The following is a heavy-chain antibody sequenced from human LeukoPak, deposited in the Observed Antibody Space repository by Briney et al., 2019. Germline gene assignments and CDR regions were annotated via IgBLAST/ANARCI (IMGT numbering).Heavy chain of an antibody. CDR2: IRSKAYGGTT. V-gene: IGHV3-49*04. CDR3: NRGPIQLWLYYGMDV. CDR1: GFTFGDHA. J-gene: IGHJ6*02. Sequence: GGSLRLSCTASGFTFGDHAMSWVRQAPGKGLEWVGFIRSKAYGGTTEYAASVKGRFTISGDDSKSIAYLQMNSLKTEDTAVYYCNRGPIQLWLYYGMDVWGQGTTVIVSS. D-gene: IGHD5-18*01.